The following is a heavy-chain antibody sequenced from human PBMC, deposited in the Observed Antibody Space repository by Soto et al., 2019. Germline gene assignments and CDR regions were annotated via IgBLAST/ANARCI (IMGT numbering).Heavy chain of an antibody. V-gene: IGHV4-59*08. Sequence: TLSLTCTVSGGSISSYYWSWIRQPPGKGLEWIGYIYYSGSTNYNPSLKSRVTISVDTSKNQFSLKLSSVTAADTAVYYCARQGRHYYMDVWGKGTTVTVSS. J-gene: IGHJ6*03. CDR3: ARQGRHYYMDV. CDR2: IYYSGST. CDR1: GGSISSYY.